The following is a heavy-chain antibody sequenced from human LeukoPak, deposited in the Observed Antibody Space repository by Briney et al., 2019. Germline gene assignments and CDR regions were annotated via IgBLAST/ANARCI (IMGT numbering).Heavy chain of an antibody. CDR1: GGTFSSYA. D-gene: IGHD6-6*01. CDR3: ARAGGDSRSYYYYYYMDV. CDR2: IIPIFGTA. J-gene: IGHJ6*03. V-gene: IGHV1-69*05. Sequence: ASVKVSCKASGGTFSSYAISWVRQAPGQGLEWMGAIIPIFGTANYAQKFQGRVTITTDESTSTAYMELSSLRSEDTAVYYCARAGGDSRSYYYYYYMDVWGKGTTVTVSS.